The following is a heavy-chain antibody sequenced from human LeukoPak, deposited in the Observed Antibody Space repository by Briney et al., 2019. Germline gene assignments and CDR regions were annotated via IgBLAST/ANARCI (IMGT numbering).Heavy chain of an antibody. D-gene: IGHD3/OR15-3a*01. V-gene: IGHV3-74*01. CDR3: ARDGRGFDP. CDR2: INSDGSST. J-gene: IGHJ5*02. CDR1: GFTFTSYW. Sequence: GGSLILSCAGSGFTFTSYWMHWVRQAPGKGLVWVSRINSDGSSTTYADSVKGRFTISRDNAKNTLYLQMNSLRAEDTAVYYCARDGRGFDPWGQGTLVTVSS.